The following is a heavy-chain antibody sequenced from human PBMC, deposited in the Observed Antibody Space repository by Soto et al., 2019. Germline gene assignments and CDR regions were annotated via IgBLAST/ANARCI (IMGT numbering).Heavy chain of an antibody. Sequence: SETLSLTCSVSGGSVNSGNYYWSWLRQSPGKGVEYIGYIYFSGTTNYNPSLKSRLTISMDTSKNHFSLNLTSVTAADTAVYYCARAAVVVAVPAAHPGSLNVWSQGTWVTLSS. V-gene: IGHV4-61*03. CDR3: ARAAVVVAVPAAHPGSLNV. CDR1: GGSVNSGNYY. J-gene: IGHJ6*02. CDR2: IYFSGTT. D-gene: IGHD2-2*01.